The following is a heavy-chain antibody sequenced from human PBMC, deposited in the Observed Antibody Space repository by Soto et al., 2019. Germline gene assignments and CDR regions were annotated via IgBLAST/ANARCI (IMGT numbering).Heavy chain of an antibody. V-gene: IGHV1-46*01. CDR1: GYAFTSYY. Sequence: GASVKVSCKASGYAFTSYYMHWVRQAPGQGLEWMGIINPSGGSTSYAQKFQGRVTMTRDTSTSTVYMELSSLRSEDTAVYYCAREGNYYDSSGYYSVDYWGQGTLVTVSS. J-gene: IGHJ4*02. D-gene: IGHD3-22*01. CDR3: AREGNYYDSSGYYSVDY. CDR2: INPSGGST.